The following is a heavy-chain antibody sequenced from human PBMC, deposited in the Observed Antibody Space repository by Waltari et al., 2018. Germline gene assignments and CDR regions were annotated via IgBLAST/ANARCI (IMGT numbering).Heavy chain of an antibody. CDR2: INNDGSRT. Sequence: VQLVESGGKLVQPGGSLRLSCAGSGFTFSIYWMHWVRQAPGKGLVWVSHINNDGSRTTYADSVRGRFTISRDNARNTLYLQMNSLRVEDTAVYYCARGTVSTTYYGMDVWGQGTTVTVSS. CDR1: GFTFSIYW. J-gene: IGHJ6*02. V-gene: IGHV3-74*01. CDR3: ARGTVSTTYYGMDV. D-gene: IGHD1-1*01.